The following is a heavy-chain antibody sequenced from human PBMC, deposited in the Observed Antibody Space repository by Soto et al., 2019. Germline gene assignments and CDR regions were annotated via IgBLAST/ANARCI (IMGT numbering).Heavy chain of an antibody. CDR2: ISAYNGNT. CDR3: ARDLVPGYTGFSDY. D-gene: IGHD5-12*01. V-gene: IGHV1-18*01. J-gene: IGHJ4*02. Sequence: ASVKVSCKTSGYTFSNYGINWVRLAPGQGLEWMGWISAYNGNTNFAQKLQGRVSLTTDTSSTTAYMELRSLTSDDTAVYYCARDLVPGYTGFSDYWGQGTLVTVSS. CDR1: GYTFSNYG.